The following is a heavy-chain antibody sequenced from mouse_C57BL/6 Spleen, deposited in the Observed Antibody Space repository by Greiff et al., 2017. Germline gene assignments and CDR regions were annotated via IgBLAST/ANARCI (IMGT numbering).Heavy chain of an antibody. J-gene: IGHJ3*01. CDR3: ASGGSGYGFAY. D-gene: IGHD1-1*01. CDR2: IDPSDSYT. Sequence: QVQLQQSGAELVRPGTSVKLSCKASGYTFTSYWMHWVKQRPGQGLEWIGVIDPSDSYTNYNQKFKGKATLTVDTSSSTAYMQLSSLTSEDSAVYYCASGGSGYGFAYWGQGTLVTVSA. V-gene: IGHV1-59*01. CDR1: GYTFTSYW.